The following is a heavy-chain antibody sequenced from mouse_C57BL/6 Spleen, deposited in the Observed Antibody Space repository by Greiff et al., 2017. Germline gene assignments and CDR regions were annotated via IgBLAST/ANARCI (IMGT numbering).Heavy chain of an antibody. Sequence: EVQLQESGPGLVKPSQSLSLTCTVTGYSITSGYYWYWIRQFPGNKLEWMGYISYDGSNNYNPSLKNRISITRDTAKNQSFLKLNSVTTEDTSTYYFARGGDGRRYFDVWGTGTTVTVSS. D-gene: IGHD1-1*01. CDR1: GYSITSGYY. J-gene: IGHJ1*03. CDR2: ISYDGSN. V-gene: IGHV3-6*01. CDR3: ARGGDGRRYFDV.